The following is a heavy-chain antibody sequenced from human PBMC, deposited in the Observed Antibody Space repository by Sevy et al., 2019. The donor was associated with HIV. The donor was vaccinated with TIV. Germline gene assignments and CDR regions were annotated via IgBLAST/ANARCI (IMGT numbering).Heavy chain of an antibody. D-gene: IGHD3-3*01. CDR3: ARQGGNYDFWSGYYTTEYFQH. CDR1: GGSISSSSYY. V-gene: IGHV4-39*01. J-gene: IGHJ1*01. CDR2: IYYSGST. Sequence: SETLSLTCTVSGGSISSSSYYWGWIRQPPGKGLEWIGSIYYSGSTYYNPSLKSRVTISVDTSKYQFSLKLSSVTAADTVVYYCARQGGNYDFWSGYYTTEYFQHWGQGTLVTVSS.